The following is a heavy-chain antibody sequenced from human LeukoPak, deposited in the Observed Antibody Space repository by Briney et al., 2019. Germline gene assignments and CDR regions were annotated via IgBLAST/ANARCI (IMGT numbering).Heavy chain of an antibody. CDR1: GYIFTTYA. CDR2: ISVYNGDT. Sequence: ASVKVSCKASGYIFTTYAISWVRQAPGQGLEWVGWISVYNGDTNYAQNLQGRVTMTTDTSTSTAYMELSRLRSDDTAVYYCARYSSSWFPFDYWGQGTLVTVSS. J-gene: IGHJ4*02. CDR3: ARYSSSWFPFDY. V-gene: IGHV1-18*01. D-gene: IGHD6-13*01.